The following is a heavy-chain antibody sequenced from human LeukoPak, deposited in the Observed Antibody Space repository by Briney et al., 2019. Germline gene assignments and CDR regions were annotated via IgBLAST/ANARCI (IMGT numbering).Heavy chain of an antibody. J-gene: IGHJ4*02. CDR1: GFTLSSYG. Sequence: GGSLRLSCAASGFTLSSYGMHWVRQAPGKGLEWVAVISYDGSNKYYADSVKGRFTISRDNSKNTLYLQMNSLRAEDTAVYYCAKDEHYYDSSGYRIDYWGQGTLVTVSS. CDR2: ISYDGSNK. V-gene: IGHV3-30*18. D-gene: IGHD3-22*01. CDR3: AKDEHYYDSSGYRIDY.